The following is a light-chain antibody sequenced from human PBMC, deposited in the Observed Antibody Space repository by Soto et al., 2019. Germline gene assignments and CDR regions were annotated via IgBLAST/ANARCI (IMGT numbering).Light chain of an antibody. V-gene: IGKV3-20*01. Sequence: EIALTQSPGTLSLSPGEGATLSCRASQAVSSSYLAWYQQKPGQAPRLLIYGASNRATGIPDRFSGSGSGTDFTLTISRLEPEDFAMYYCQQFGSSPLLTFGGGTKVDIK. CDR2: GAS. CDR3: QQFGSSPLLT. CDR1: QAVSSSY. J-gene: IGKJ4*01.